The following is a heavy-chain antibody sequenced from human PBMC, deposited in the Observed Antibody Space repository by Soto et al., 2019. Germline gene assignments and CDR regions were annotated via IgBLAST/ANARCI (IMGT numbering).Heavy chain of an antibody. Sequence: PSETLSLTCSVSDDSIRTHYWTWIRQAPGKGLEWIGYIYFTGSTHSGSTSYNPSLKSRVSMSLDTSKNQFSLKLSSVTAADTAVYYCAKYVDTTSETDAFDIWGQGTMVTVS. CDR2: IYFTGSTHSGST. D-gene: IGHD5-18*01. J-gene: IGHJ3*02. CDR1: DDSIRTHY. V-gene: IGHV4-59*11. CDR3: AKYVDTTSETDAFDI.